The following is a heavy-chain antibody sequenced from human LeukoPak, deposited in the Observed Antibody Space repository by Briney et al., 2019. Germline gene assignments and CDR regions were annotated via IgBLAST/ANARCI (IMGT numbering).Heavy chain of an antibody. J-gene: IGHJ5*01. V-gene: IGHV4-61*01. CDR3: ARERHSSGWYVS. Sequence: SETLSLTCTVSGGSVSSGSYYWSWIRQPPGKGLEWIGYISYSGSTNYNPSLKSRVTISVGTSKNQFSLKLSSVTAADTAVYYCARERHSSGWYVSWGQGTLVTISS. D-gene: IGHD6-19*01. CDR1: GGSVSSGSYY. CDR2: ISYSGST.